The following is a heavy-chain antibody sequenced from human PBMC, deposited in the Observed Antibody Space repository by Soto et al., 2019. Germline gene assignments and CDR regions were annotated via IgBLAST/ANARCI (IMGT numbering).Heavy chain of an antibody. CDR3: ARGSDCSSTSCHRYYYMDV. J-gene: IGHJ6*03. CDR2: IIPILGIA. CDR1: GGTFSSYT. V-gene: IGHV1-69*02. D-gene: IGHD2-2*01. Sequence: ASVKVSCKASGGTFSSYTISWVRQAPGQGLEWMGRIIPILGIANYAQKFQGRVTITADKSTSTAYMELSSLRSEDTAVYYCARGSDCSSTSCHRYYYMDVWGKGTTVTVSS.